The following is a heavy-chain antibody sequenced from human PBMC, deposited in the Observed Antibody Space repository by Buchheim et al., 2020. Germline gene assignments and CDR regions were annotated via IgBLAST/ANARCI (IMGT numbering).Heavy chain of an antibody. Sequence: QVQLQESGPGLVKPSETLSLTCTVSGGSIRSYSVSWIRQPPGKGLEWIGNLYYSGITNFNPSLKSRVTISVDTSKNQFSLKVRSVTAADTAVYYCARGKAMGPYDYWGQGTL. CDR3: ARGKAMGPYDY. J-gene: IGHJ4*02. V-gene: IGHV4-59*01. CDR2: LYYSGIT. D-gene: IGHD5-18*01. CDR1: GGSIRSYS.